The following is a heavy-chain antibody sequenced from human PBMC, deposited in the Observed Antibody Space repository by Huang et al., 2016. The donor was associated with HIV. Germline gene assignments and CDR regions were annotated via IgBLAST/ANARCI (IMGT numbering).Heavy chain of an antibody. CDR2: ISYDADNK. J-gene: IGHJ4*02. CDR1: GFTFSSYG. V-gene: IGHV3-30*03. Sequence: QILLIESGGGVVQPGRSLRLSCAASGFTFSSYGMHWVRQAPGKGLEWVAVISYDADNKYYADSVRGRFTISRDNSKNTLYLQMNSLRIEDTAVYYFARGPIRFLAWLLNFDYWGQGALVTVSS. CDR3: ARGPIRFLAWLLNFDY. D-gene: IGHD3-3*01.